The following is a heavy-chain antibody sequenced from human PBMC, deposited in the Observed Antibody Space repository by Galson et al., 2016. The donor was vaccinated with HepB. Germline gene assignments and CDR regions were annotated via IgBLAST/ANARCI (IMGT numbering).Heavy chain of an antibody. J-gene: IGHJ6*02. CDR2: ISGSGGST. CDR1: GFTFSSYA. V-gene: IGHV3-23*01. CDR3: AKGLKGRDYYGMDV. Sequence: SLRLSCAASGFTFSSYAMSWARQAPGKGLEWVSAISGSGGSTYYADSVKGRVTISRDNSKNTLYLQMNSLRAEDTAVYYCAKGLKGRDYYGMDVWGQGTTVTVSS.